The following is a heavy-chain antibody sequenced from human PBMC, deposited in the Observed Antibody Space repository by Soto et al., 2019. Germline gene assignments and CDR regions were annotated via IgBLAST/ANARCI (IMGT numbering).Heavy chain of an antibody. CDR2: ISHSGGTT. CDR3: AKGRGQNWNFDS. J-gene: IGHJ5*01. D-gene: IGHD1-1*01. V-gene: IGHV3-23*01. Sequence: EVQLLESGGGSVQPGGSLRLSCAASGFTFNNYAMDWVRRPPGKGLEWVSSISHSGGTTYYADSVKGRFSISRDSLAGTLYLQINSVRAGDTAPHYCAKGRGQNWNFDSWGQGTLVPVSP. CDR1: GFTFNNYA.